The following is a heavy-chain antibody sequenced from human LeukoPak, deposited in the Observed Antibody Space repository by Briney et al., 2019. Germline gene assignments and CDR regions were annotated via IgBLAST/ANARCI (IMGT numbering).Heavy chain of an antibody. J-gene: IGHJ3*02. Sequence: SETLPLTCTVSGGSISSYYWSWIRQPAGKGLEWIGRIYTSGSTNYNPSLKSRVTMSVDTSKNQFSLKLSSVTAADTAVYYCARGEYSSSADDDAFDIWGQGTMVTVSS. D-gene: IGHD6-6*01. V-gene: IGHV4-4*07. CDR1: GGSISSYY. CDR2: IYTSGST. CDR3: ARGEYSSSADDDAFDI.